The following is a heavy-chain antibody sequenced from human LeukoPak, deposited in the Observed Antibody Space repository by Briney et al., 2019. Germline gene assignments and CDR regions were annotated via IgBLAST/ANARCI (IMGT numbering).Heavy chain of an antibody. CDR2: ITTSSSST. D-gene: IGHD1-26*01. Sequence: GSLRLSCAASGFTFSTYTMIWVRQAPGKGLQWVSYITTSSSSTYYTDTVKGRFAISRDNPKNSLYLQMNFLRAEDTAVYYCARGGATRGRFENWGQGTLVTVSS. J-gene: IGHJ4*02. CDR3: ARGGATRGRFEN. V-gene: IGHV3-48*04. CDR1: GFTFSTYT.